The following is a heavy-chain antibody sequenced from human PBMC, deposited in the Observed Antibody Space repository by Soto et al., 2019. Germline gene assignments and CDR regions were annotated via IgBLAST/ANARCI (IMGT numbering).Heavy chain of an antibody. CDR1: GFSISKSG. D-gene: IGHD6-19*01. CDR2: LSQDGRNK. CDR3: AKDRLRAGGLVPITLDAFDT. J-gene: IGHJ3*02. V-gene: IGHV3-30*18. Sequence: PGGSLRLSCVVSGFSISKSGMNWACQAPGKGLEWVAVLSQDGRNKKYVASVKGRFTSSRNNSRNTLYLQMNFLSAEDTAMYYCAKDRLRAGGLVPITLDAFDTWGQGTMVTVSS.